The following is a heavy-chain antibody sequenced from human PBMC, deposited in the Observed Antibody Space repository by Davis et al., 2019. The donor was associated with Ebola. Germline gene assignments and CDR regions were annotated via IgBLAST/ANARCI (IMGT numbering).Heavy chain of an antibody. Sequence: AGSLTLSCSASGFPFGSYAMHWVRQAPGKGLESVARISTNGETTYYAESVKGRFTISRDNSKNTLYLQMRSLRTEDTAVYYCVKDRFTVVVVHGGFDYWGQGALVTVSS. D-gene: IGHD2-15*01. CDR2: ISTNGETT. J-gene: IGHJ4*02. CDR1: GFPFGSYA. V-gene: IGHV3-64D*06. CDR3: VKDRFTVVVVHGGFDY.